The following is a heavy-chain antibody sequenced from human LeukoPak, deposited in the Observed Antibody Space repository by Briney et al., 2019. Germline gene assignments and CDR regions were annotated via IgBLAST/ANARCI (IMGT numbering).Heavy chain of an antibody. CDR2: ITWNGGRT. CDR1: GFSFDDYG. CDR3: ARDRAEIPRGNAFDV. D-gene: IGHD5-24*01. V-gene: IGHV3-20*04. Sequence: GGSLRLSCAASGFSFDDYGMSWVRQGPGKGLEWVSGITWNGGRTGYADSVKGRLTTSRDNAKNSLYLQMNSLRAEDTALYYCARDRAEIPRGNAFDVWGHGTMVTVSS. J-gene: IGHJ3*01.